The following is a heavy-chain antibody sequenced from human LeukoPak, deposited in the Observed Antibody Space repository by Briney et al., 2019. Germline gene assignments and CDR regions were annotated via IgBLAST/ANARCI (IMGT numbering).Heavy chain of an antibody. D-gene: IGHD3-22*01. V-gene: IGHV5-51*01. CDR1: GYSFTSYW. J-gene: IGHJ3*02. CDR2: IYPGDSDT. CDR3: ARQRGGSGYRALGKNDAFDI. Sequence: GESLKISCKGSGYSFTSYWIGWVRQMPGKGLEWMGIIYPGDSDTRYSPSFQGQVTISADKSISTAYLQWSSLKASDTAMYYCARQRGGSGYRALGKNDAFDIWGQGTMVTVSS.